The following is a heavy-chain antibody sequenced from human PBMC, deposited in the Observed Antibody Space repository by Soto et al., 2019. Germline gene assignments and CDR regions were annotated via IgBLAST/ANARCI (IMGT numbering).Heavy chain of an antibody. CDR3: ARDLVESGYPEYVQH. V-gene: IGHV3-53*01. CDR1: GFTVSSNY. D-gene: IGHD3-22*01. J-gene: IGHJ1*01. CDR2: IYSGGST. Sequence: EVQLVESGGGLIQPGGSLRLSCAASGFTVSSNYMSWVRQAPGKGLEWVSVIYSGGSTYYADSVKGRFTISRDNSKNTLYLQMNSLRAEDTAVYYCARDLVESGYPEYVQHWGQGTLVTVSS.